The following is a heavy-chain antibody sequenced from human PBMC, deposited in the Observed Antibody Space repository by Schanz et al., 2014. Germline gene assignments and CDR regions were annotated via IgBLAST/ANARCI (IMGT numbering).Heavy chain of an antibody. CDR3: AKQFLSYYFYGMDV. CDR2: ISGSFSGT. V-gene: IGHV3-23*04. Sequence: EGKMEEAGGGLVQPGGSLRLSCAASGFIFSNFSMEWVRPSPLPFLEWVSAISGSFSGTYYADSVKGRFTFSRDNSKNTLYLQMNSLRAEDTAVYYCAKQFLSYYFYGMDVWGQGTTVSVSS. CDR1: GFIFSNFS. J-gene: IGHJ6*02.